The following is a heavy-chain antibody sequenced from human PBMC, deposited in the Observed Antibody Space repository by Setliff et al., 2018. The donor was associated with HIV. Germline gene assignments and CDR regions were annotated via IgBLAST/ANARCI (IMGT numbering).Heavy chain of an antibody. CDR3: ARGHSGNDY. CDR2: MNPNSGNT. CDR1: GYTFTNYD. Sequence: ASVKVSCKASGYTFTNYDINWVRQATGQGLEWMGRMNPNSGNTEYAQQFQGRVTMTRNTSISTAYMELSSLRSEDTAIYYCARGHSGNDYWAQGTLVTVSS. V-gene: IGHV1-8*02. J-gene: IGHJ4*02. D-gene: IGHD1-1*01.